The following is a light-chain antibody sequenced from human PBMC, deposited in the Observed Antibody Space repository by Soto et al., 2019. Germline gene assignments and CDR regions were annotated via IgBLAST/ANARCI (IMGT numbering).Light chain of an antibody. CDR1: QSVNTF. Sequence: ELVLTQSPATQSLSPGERATLSCRASQSVNTFLVWYQPRPGQAPRLLIHDASHRAAGIPARFSGSGFGTDFTLTISSLEPEDAAVYYCQQRSNWPPITFGQGTRLEI. CDR3: QQRSNWPPIT. CDR2: DAS. V-gene: IGKV3-11*01. J-gene: IGKJ5*01.